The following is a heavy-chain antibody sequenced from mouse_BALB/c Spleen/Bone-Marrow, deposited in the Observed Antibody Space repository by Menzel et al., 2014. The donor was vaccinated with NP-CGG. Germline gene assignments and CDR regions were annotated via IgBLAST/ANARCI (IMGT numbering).Heavy chain of an antibody. V-gene: IGHV1-69*02. CDR3: AGALGDGYCDAMDY. Sequence: QVQLQQSGAELVKPGAPVRLSCKASGYTFTSYWMNWVKQRPGRGLEWIGRIDPSDSETHYNQKFKDKATLTVDKSSSTAYIQLSSLTSEDSAVYYCAGALGDGYCDAMDYWGQGTSVTVSS. J-gene: IGHJ4*01. CDR2: IDPSDSET. D-gene: IGHD2-3*01. CDR1: GYTFTSYW.